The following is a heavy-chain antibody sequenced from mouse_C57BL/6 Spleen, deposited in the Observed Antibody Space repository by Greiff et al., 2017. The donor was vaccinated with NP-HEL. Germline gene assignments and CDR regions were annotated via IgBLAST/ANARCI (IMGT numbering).Heavy chain of an antibody. CDR2: IYPGSGST. CDR1: GYTFTSYW. CDR3: ARGGGDYAAD. J-gene: IGHJ2*01. V-gene: IGHV1-55*01. D-gene: IGHD2-13*01. Sequence: QVQLQQPGAELVKPGASVKLSCKASGYTFTSYWITWVKQRPGQGLEWIGDIYPGSGSTNYNEKFKSKATLTVDTSSSTAYMQLSSLTSEDSAVYYGARGGGDYAADWGQGTTLTVSS.